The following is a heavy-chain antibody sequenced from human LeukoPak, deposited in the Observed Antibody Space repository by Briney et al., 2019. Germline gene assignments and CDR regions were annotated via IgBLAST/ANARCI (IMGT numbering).Heavy chain of an antibody. D-gene: IGHD5-12*01. CDR2: IYYSGST. V-gene: IGHV4-31*03. CDR3: ARAAPYGGYSTFDY. CDR1: GGSISSGGYY. Sequence: PSETLSLTCTVSGGSISSGGYYWSWIRQHPGKGLEWIGYIYYSGSTYYNPSLKSRVTISVDTSKNQFSLKLSSVTAADTAVYYCARAAPYGGYSTFDYWGQGTLVTVSS. J-gene: IGHJ4*02.